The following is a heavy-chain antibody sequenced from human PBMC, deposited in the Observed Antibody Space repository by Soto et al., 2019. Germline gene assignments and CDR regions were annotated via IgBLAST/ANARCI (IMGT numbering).Heavy chain of an antibody. D-gene: IGHD3-22*01. J-gene: IGHJ4*02. CDR3: ARDYDSSGTNN. CDR2: ISSSSSYI. V-gene: IGHV3-21*01. CDR1: ESPFRSYR. Sequence: GGPLDLSCAASESPFRSYRMNWARQAPGKGLEWVSSISSSSSYIYYADSVKGRFTISRDNAKNSLYLQMNSLRAEDTAVYYCARDYDSSGTNNWGQGTLVTVSS.